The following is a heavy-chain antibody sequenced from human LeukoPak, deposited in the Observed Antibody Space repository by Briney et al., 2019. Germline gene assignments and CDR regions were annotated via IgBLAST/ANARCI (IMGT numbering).Heavy chain of an antibody. Sequence: GGSLRLSCAASGFTFSSYWMSWVRQAPGKGLEWVANIKQDGSEKYCVDSVKGRFTISRDNAKKSLYLQMNNLGAEDTAVYYCARDLRFLASFDSWGQGALVTVSS. V-gene: IGHV3-7*01. CDR2: IKQDGSEK. CDR3: ARDLRFLASFDS. CDR1: GFTFSSYW. D-gene: IGHD3-3*01. J-gene: IGHJ4*02.